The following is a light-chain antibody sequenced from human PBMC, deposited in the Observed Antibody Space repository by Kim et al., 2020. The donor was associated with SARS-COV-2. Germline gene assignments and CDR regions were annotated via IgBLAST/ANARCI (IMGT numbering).Light chain of an antibody. CDR3: QQRTYSLT. Sequence: ELVLTQSPATLSLSPGERATLSCRASQSVSTYVAWYQHKPDQAPRLLIFDASSRATGIPARFSGSGSGTDFTLTISSLEPEDFAVYYCQQRTYSLTFGGGTKVEIK. CDR1: QSVSTY. CDR2: DAS. J-gene: IGKJ4*01. V-gene: IGKV3-11*01.